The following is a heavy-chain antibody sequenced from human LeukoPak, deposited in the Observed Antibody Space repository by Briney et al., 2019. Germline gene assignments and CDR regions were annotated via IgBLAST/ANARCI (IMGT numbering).Heavy chain of an antibody. Sequence: SQTLSLTCTVSGGSISSGDYYWSWIRQPPGKGLEWIGYIYYSGSTYYNPSLKSRVTISVDTSKNQFSLKLSSVTAADTAVYYCARDTTDDSSGYSIFDYWGQGTLVTVPS. CDR2: IYYSGST. D-gene: IGHD3-22*01. CDR3: ARDTTDDSSGYSIFDY. V-gene: IGHV4-30-4*08. J-gene: IGHJ4*02. CDR1: GGSISSGDYY.